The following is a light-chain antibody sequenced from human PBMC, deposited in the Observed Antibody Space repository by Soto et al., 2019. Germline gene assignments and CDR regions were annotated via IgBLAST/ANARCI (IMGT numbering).Light chain of an antibody. CDR3: LQDRSYPRT. J-gene: IGKJ1*01. CDR1: QDIRGD. Sequence: AIQMTQSPSSLSASVGDRVTITCRASQDIRGDLGWYQQKPGKAPKALIYGASNLQSGVPSRFSGSGFGTDFTLNISSLQPEDFATYYCLQDRSYPRTFGQGTKVESK. V-gene: IGKV1-6*01. CDR2: GAS.